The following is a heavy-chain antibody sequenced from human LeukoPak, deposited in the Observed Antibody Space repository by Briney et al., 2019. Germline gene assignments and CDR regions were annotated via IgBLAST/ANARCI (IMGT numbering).Heavy chain of an antibody. CDR2: MNSDGTTT. D-gene: IGHD6-19*01. CDR3: ARAGWYRFDY. Sequence: GGSLRLSCATSGFTFSDHWMHWVRHVPGKGLLWVARMNSDGTTTNYADSVKGRFTISRDNAENTLFLQMNSLGADDTAVYYCARAGWYRFDYWGQGTLVTVSS. CDR1: GFTFSDHW. J-gene: IGHJ4*02. V-gene: IGHV3-74*01.